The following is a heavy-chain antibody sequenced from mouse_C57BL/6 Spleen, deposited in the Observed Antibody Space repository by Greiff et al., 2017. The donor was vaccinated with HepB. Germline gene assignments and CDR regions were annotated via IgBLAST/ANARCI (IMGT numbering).Heavy chain of an antibody. CDR2: INPSTGGT. V-gene: IGHV1-42*01. D-gene: IGHD2-1*01. CDR1: GYSFTGYY. J-gene: IGHJ2*01. CDR3: ARTYCNYEYFDY. Sequence: VHVKQSGPELVKPGASVKISCKASGYSFTGYYMNWVKQSPEKSLEWIGEINPSTGGTTYNQKFKAKATLTVDKSSSTAYMQLKSLTSEDSEVYYCARTYCNYEYFDYWGQGTTLTVSS.